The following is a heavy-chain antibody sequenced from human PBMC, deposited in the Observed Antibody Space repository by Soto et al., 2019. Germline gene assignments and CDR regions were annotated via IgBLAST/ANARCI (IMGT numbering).Heavy chain of an antibody. J-gene: IGHJ3*02. CDR3: AKGGYDQNDAFDI. CDR1: GGTFSSYA. Sequence: SVKVSCKASGGTFSSYAISWVRQAPGQGLEWMGGIIPIFGTANYAQKFQGRVTITADESTSTAYMELRSLRSEDTAVYYCAKGGYDQNDAFDIWGQGTMVTVSS. D-gene: IGHD5-12*01. V-gene: IGHV1-69*13. CDR2: IIPIFGTA.